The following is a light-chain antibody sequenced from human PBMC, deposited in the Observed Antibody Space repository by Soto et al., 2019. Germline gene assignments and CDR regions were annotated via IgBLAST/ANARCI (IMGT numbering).Light chain of an antibody. CDR3: LQSNSFPLT. CDR2: AAS. Sequence: DIQMTQSPSSVSASVGDRVTITCRASQGIGNWLAWYQQKPGKAPNLLIYAASTLQSGVPSRFSGSGSGTDFTLTITSLQPEDFATYYRLQSNSFPLTFGGGTKVDIK. V-gene: IGKV1-12*01. J-gene: IGKJ4*01. CDR1: QGIGNW.